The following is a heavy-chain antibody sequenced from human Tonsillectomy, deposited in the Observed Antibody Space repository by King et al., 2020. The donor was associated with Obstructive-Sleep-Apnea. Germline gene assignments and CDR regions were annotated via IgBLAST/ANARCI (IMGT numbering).Heavy chain of an antibody. CDR1: GGSISSGGHY. D-gene: IGHD3-10*01. J-gene: IGHJ6*02. CDR2: IYYSGST. V-gene: IGHV4-31*03. Sequence: VQLQESGPGLVKPSETLSLTCTVSGGSISSGGHYWSWIRQHPGKGLEWIGYIYYSGSTYYHPSLKSRVTISVDTSENRFSLKLSSVTASDTAVYYCAGNEGYYDALGSYYLDVWGQGTPVTVS. CDR3: AGNEGYYDALGSYYLDV.